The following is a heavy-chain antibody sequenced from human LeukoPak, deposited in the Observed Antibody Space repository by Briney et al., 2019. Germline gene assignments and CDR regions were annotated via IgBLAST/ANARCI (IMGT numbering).Heavy chain of an antibody. Sequence: PSETLSLTCGVYGYSIRNGYSWDWIRQTPGKGLEWIGSINHGGSTTYNPSLSSRVTISVDTSKTQSSLKLSSVTAADTAVYYCARYAEDYDNSGRFDYWGQGILVTVSS. CDR1: GYSIRNGYS. V-gene: IGHV4-38-2*01. D-gene: IGHD3-22*01. CDR3: ARYAEDYDNSGRFDY. J-gene: IGHJ4*02. CDR2: INHGGST.